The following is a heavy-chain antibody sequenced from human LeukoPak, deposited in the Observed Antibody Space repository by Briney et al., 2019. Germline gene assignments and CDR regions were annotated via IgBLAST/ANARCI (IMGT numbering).Heavy chain of an antibody. CDR3: AKGSFPHGEPSDY. J-gene: IGHJ4*02. D-gene: IGHD3-10*01. Sequence: GGSLRLSCIGSTFTFSDYGMHWVRQAPGKGLEWVAFIRYDGTKTYYADSVKGRFTISRDNSKNTLYLQMNSLRAEDTAVYYCAKGSFPHGEPSDYWGQGTLVTVSS. CDR2: IRYDGTKT. CDR1: TFTFSDYG. V-gene: IGHV3-30*02.